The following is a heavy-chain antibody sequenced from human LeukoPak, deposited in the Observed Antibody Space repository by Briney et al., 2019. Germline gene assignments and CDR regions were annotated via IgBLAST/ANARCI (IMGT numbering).Heavy chain of an antibody. J-gene: IGHJ4*02. CDR2: IKQDGSEK. CDR1: GFTFSSYW. Sequence: PGGSLRLSCAASGFTFSSYWMSWVRQAPGKGLEWVANIKQDGSEKYYVDSVKGRFTISRDNAKNSLYLQMNSLRAEDTAVYYCAREKVEWLRNINFDYWGQGTLVTVSS. D-gene: IGHD5-12*01. CDR3: AREKVEWLRNINFDY. V-gene: IGHV3-7*01.